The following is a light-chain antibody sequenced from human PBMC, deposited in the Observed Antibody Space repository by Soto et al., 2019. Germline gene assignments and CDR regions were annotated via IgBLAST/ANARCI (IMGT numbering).Light chain of an antibody. V-gene: IGKV3-20*01. CDR2: GAS. Sequence: EIVLTQSPGTLSLSPGERATLSCRASQSVSSSYLAWYQQKPGQAPRLLIYGASSRATGIPDRLSGSGSGTDFPFTTIRLEPADFAVYYFQEYDSSPATFSPWTKVDIK. CDR1: QSVSSSY. J-gene: IGKJ1*01. CDR3: QEYDSSPAT.